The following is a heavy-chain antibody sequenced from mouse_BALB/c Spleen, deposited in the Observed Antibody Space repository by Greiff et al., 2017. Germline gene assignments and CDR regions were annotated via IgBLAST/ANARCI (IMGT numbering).Heavy chain of an antibody. D-gene: IGHD1-1*01. V-gene: IGHV1-67*01. CDR1: GYTFTDYA. Sequence: QVQLQQSGPELVRPGVSVKISCKGSGYTFTDYAMHWVKQSHAKSLEWIGVISTYYGNTNYNQKFKGKATMTVDKSSSTAYMELARLTSEDSAIYYCARGIYGSSYYAMDYWGQGTSVTVSS. CDR2: ISTYYGNT. CDR3: ARGIYGSSYYAMDY. J-gene: IGHJ4*01.